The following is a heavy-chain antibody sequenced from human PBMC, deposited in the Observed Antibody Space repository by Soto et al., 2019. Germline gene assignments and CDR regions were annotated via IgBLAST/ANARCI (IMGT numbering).Heavy chain of an antibody. Sequence: QVQLVESGGGLVKPGGSLRVSCAASGFSFSDYYKTWIRQAPEKELEWVSYISGSGDNIHYADSVKGRFTISRDNAKNSLYLQMDSLRVEDTAVYYCARGACITCYYDDWFDTWGQGTLVTVSS. J-gene: IGHJ5*02. CDR3: ARGACITCYYDDWFDT. CDR2: ISGSGDNI. V-gene: IGHV3-11*01. D-gene: IGHD2-15*01. CDR1: GFSFSDYY.